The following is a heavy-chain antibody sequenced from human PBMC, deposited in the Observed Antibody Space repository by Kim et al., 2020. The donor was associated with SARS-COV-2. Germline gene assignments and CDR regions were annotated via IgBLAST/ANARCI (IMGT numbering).Heavy chain of an antibody. D-gene: IGHD3-9*01. Sequence: GESLKISCKGSGYSFSNYWIVWVRQMPGKGLEWMGVIYPGDSDTRYSPSFQGQVTISADKSISTAYLQWNSLKASDTAIYYCSKQDRTGYFDFWGRGTLVIVSS. CDR2: IYPGDSDT. CDR3: SKQDRTGYFDF. J-gene: IGHJ2*01. CDR1: GYSFSNYW. V-gene: IGHV5-51*01.